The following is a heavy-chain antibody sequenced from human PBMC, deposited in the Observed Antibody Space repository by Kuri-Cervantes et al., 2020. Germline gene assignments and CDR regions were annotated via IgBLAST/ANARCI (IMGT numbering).Heavy chain of an antibody. CDR3: ARGPYYYDSSGYYYTILFDY. J-gene: IGHJ4*02. CDR1: GGSISSGGYS. Sequence: SQTLSLTCAVSGGSISSGGYSWSWIRQPPGKGLEWIGYIYHSGSTYYNPSLKSRVTISVDRSKNQFSLRLSSVTAADTAVYYCARGPYYYDSSGYYYTILFDYWGQGTLVTVSS. CDR2: IYHSGST. V-gene: IGHV4-30-2*01. D-gene: IGHD3-22*01.